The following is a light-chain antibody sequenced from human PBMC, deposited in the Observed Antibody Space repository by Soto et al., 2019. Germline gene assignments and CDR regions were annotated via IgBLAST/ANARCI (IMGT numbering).Light chain of an antibody. J-gene: IGLJ1*01. CDR3: CSYAGSSYYV. CDR2: EGS. CDR1: SSDVENYNL. Sequence: QSALTQPASVSGSPGQSITISCTGTSSDVENYNLVSWYQQHPGKAPKLIIYEGSVRPSGVSNRFSGSNSVNGASLTISGLLAEDEAYYYCCSYAGSSYYVFGSGTKLTVL. V-gene: IGLV2-23*01.